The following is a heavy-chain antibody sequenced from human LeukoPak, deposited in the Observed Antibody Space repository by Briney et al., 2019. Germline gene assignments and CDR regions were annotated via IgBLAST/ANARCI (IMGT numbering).Heavy chain of an antibody. Sequence: GGSLRPSCAASGFKFDDYAMHWVRQAPGKGLEWVAGISWNSGIFGYADSVKGRLTVSRDNAQKSLYLQMNSLRGADTAFYYCAKGSKTSIEQWGQGTLVTVSS. J-gene: IGHJ4*02. D-gene: IGHD1/OR15-1a*01. V-gene: IGHV3-9*01. CDR1: GFKFDDYA. CDR3: AKGSKTSIEQ. CDR2: ISWNSGIF.